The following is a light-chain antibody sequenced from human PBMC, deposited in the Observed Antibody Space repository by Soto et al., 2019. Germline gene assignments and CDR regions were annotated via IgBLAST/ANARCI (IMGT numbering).Light chain of an antibody. CDR3: AAWDDRMNVFL. V-gene: IGLV1-36*01. CDR2: YDD. Sequence: QSVLTRPPSVSEAPRQRGTISCSGSRSNIGNNAVSWYQQVPGKAPKLLVYYDDLVASGVSVRFSGSKSGTSASLAISGLQSEDEADYYCAAWDDRMNVFLFGGGTKVTVL. CDR1: RSNIGNNA. J-gene: IGLJ2*01.